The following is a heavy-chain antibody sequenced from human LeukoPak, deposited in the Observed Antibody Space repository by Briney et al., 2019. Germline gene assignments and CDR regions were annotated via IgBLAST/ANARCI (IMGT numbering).Heavy chain of an antibody. CDR3: AKRSTAVAGAFDI. CDR2: IYYSGST. D-gene: IGHD6-19*01. Sequence: PSETLSLTCTVSGGSISSSSYYWGWIRQPPGKGLEWIGSIYYSGSTYYNPSLKSRVTISVDTSKNQFSLKLSSVTAADTAVYYCAKRSTAVAGAFDIWGQGTMVTVSS. CDR1: GGSISSSSYY. V-gene: IGHV4-39*07. J-gene: IGHJ3*02.